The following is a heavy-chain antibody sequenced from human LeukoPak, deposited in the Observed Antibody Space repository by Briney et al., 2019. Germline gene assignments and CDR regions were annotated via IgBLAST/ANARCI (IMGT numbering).Heavy chain of an antibody. CDR3: ANWAATIRNFNY. CDR2: IIHCFGTA. CDR1: GGPVCRYV. D-gene: IGHD5-12*01. J-gene: IGHJ4*02. Sequence: PVKASCKAFGGPVCRYVVRWVRQAPGQGLEWVGGIIHCFGTANYEQKFQGRVTITADKSTSTAYMELSSLRSEDTAVYYCANWAATIRNFNYWGQGTLVTVSS. V-gene: IGHV1-69*06.